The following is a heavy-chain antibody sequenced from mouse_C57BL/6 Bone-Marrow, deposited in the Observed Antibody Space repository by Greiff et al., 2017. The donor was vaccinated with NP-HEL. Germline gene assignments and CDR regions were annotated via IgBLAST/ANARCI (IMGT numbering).Heavy chain of an antibody. D-gene: IGHD1-1*01. CDR3: AKSLNYGSSQYFDV. CDR1: GFSLTSYG. CDR2: IWRGGST. J-gene: IGHJ1*03. V-gene: IGHV2-5*01. Sequence: VQLVESGPGLVQPSQSLSITCTVSGFSLTSYGVHWVRQSPGKGLEWLGVIWRGGSTDYNAAFMSRLSITKDNSKSQVFFKMNSLQADDTAIYYCAKSLNYGSSQYFDVWGTGTTVTVSS.